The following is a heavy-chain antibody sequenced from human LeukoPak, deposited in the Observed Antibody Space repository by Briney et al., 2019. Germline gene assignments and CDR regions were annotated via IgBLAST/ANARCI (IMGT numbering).Heavy chain of an antibody. J-gene: IGHJ3*02. CDR1: GYSFTSYW. CDR2: IYPGDSDT. CDR3: ARREYGRYCSGGSSPGAFDI. Sequence: GESLKISCKGSGYSFTSYWIGWVRQMPGKGLEWMGIIYPGDSDTRYSPSFQGQVTISADKSISTAYLQWSSLKASDTAMYYCARREYGRYCSGGSSPGAFDIWGQGTMVTVSS. V-gene: IGHV5-51*01. D-gene: IGHD2-15*01.